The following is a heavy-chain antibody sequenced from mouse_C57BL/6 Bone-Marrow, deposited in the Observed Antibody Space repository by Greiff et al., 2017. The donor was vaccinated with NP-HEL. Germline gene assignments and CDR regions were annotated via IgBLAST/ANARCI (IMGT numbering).Heavy chain of an antibody. CDR1: GFTIKDAY. D-gene: IGHD2-4*01. V-gene: IGHV14-4*01. Sequence: EVLLVESGAELVRPGASVKLSCTASGFTIKDAYMHWVKQRPEQGLAWIGWIDPENGDTVYASKFQGKATITADTSSNTAYLQLSSLTSEDTAVYYCTTAYDYDYWGQGTTLTVSS. J-gene: IGHJ2*01. CDR2: IDPENGDT. CDR3: TTAYDYDY.